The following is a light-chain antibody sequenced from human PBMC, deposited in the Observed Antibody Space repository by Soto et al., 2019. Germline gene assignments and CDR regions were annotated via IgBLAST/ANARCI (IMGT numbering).Light chain of an antibody. J-gene: IGKJ5*01. CDR2: GAS. CDR1: QSILRN. V-gene: IGKV3-20*01. CDR3: QQYGSSPIT. Sequence: EIVLTQSPGTLSLSPGERATLSCRASQSILRNLAWYQHKPGQPPRLLIYGASTRATGIPGRFSGSGSGTDFTLTISRLEPEDFAVYYCQQYGSSPITFGQGTRLEI.